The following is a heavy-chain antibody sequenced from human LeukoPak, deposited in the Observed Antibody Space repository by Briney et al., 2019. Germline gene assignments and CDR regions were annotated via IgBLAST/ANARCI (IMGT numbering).Heavy chain of an antibody. CDR2: FDPEDGET. Sequence: ASVKVSCKVSGYTLTELSMHWVRQAPGKGLEWMGGFDPEDGETIYAQKFQGRVTMTEDTSTDTAYIELSSLRSEDTAVYYCATTGGIQLWFGAYYFDYWGQGTLVTVSS. CDR1: GYTLTELS. CDR3: ATTGGIQLWFGAYYFDY. D-gene: IGHD5-18*01. J-gene: IGHJ4*02. V-gene: IGHV1-24*01.